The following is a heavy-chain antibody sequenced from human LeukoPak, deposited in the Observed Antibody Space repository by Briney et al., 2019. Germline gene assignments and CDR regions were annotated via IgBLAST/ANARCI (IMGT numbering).Heavy chain of an antibody. CDR3: ARSADYGDYVGSDAFDI. V-gene: IGHV4-4*07. CDR2: IYTSGST. CDR1: GGSISSYY. D-gene: IGHD4-17*01. Sequence: SETLSLACTVSGGSISSYYWCWIRQPAGEGLEWIGCIYTSGSTNYNPSLKSRVTMSVDTSKNQFSLKLSSVTAADTAFYYCARSADYGDYVGSDAFDIWGQGTMVTVSS. J-gene: IGHJ3*02.